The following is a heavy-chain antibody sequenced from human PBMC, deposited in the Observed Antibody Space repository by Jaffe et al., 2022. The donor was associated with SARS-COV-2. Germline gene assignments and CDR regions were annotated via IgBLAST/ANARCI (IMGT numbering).Heavy chain of an antibody. Sequence: QVQLVQSGAEVKKPGASVKVSCKASGYTFTSYDINWVRQATGQGLEWMGWMNPNSGNTGYAQKFQGRVTMTRNTSISTAYMELSSLRSEDTAVYYCARGDADIVVVPAAYYYYYGMDVWGQGTTVTVSS. J-gene: IGHJ6*02. CDR2: MNPNSGNT. CDR1: GYTFTSYD. V-gene: IGHV1-8*01. CDR3: ARGDADIVVVPAAYYYYYGMDV. D-gene: IGHD2-2*01.